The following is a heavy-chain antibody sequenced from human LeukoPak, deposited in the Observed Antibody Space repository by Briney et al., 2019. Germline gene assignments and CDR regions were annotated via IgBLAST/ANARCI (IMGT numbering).Heavy chain of an antibody. J-gene: IGHJ3*02. V-gene: IGHV3-23*01. CDR2: ISGSGGST. CDR3: AKASIWFGFFDI. Sequence: GGPLRLSCAASGFTLSSYAMSWVRQAPGKGLAWVSAISGSGGSTYYADSVKGRFTISRDNSKNTLYLQMNSLRAEDTAVYYCAKASIWFGFFDIWGQGTMVTVSS. CDR1: GFTLSSYA. D-gene: IGHD3-10*01.